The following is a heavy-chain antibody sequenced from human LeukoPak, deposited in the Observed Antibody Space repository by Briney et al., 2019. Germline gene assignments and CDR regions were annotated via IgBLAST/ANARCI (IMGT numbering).Heavy chain of an antibody. Sequence: GGSLRLSCAAAGFSFSTYSMNWVRQTPGKGLEWVSSISRTSSYIYYADSVKGRFTLSRDNGKNSLYLQMDSLRAEDTAVYYCARGGMGANSQEYFYYGMDVWGQGTTVTVSS. CDR3: ARGGMGANSQEYFYYGMDV. D-gene: IGHD2-8*01. V-gene: IGHV3-21*01. CDR2: ISRTSSYI. J-gene: IGHJ6*02. CDR1: GFSFSTYS.